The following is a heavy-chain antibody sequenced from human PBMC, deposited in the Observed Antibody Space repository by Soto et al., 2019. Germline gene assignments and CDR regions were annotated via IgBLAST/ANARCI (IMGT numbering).Heavy chain of an antibody. CDR1: GYTFTSYG. Sequence: GASVKVSCKASGYTFTSYGISWVRQAPGQGLEWMGIINPSGGSTSYAQKFQGRVTMTRDTSTSTVYMELSSLRSEDTAVYYCLYCSGGSCSFDYWGQGTLVTVSS. CDR2: INPSGGST. CDR3: LYCSGGSCSFDY. V-gene: IGHV1-46*01. D-gene: IGHD2-15*01. J-gene: IGHJ4*02.